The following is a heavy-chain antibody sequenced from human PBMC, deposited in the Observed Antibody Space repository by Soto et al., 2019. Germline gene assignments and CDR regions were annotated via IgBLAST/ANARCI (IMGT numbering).Heavy chain of an antibody. V-gene: IGHV4-30-4*01. CDR1: GDSISSGNKY. D-gene: IGHD3-9*01. CDR2: TFSSGTT. Sequence: PSETLSLTCIVSGDSISSGNKYWSWIRQPPGKGLEWLGYTFSSGTTYHNPSLTSRLSMSLDTSQNQFSLKLNSVTDADTAVYFCARVPSPFDYYYAMDVWGQGTSVTVSS. J-gene: IGHJ6*02. CDR3: ARVPSPFDYYYAMDV.